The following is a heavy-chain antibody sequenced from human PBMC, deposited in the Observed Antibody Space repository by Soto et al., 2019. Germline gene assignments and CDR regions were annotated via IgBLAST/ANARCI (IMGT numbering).Heavy chain of an antibody. D-gene: IGHD6-19*01. J-gene: IGHJ4*02. CDR3: AKDQGIAVAGPVGPLVY. V-gene: IGHV3-30*18. Sequence: QVQLVESGGGVVQPGRSLRLSCAASGFTFSSYGMHWVRQAPGKGLEWVAVISYDGSNKYYADSVKGRFTISRDNSKNTLYLQMNSLRAEDTAVYYCAKDQGIAVAGPVGPLVYWGQGTLVTVSS. CDR1: GFTFSSYG. CDR2: ISYDGSNK.